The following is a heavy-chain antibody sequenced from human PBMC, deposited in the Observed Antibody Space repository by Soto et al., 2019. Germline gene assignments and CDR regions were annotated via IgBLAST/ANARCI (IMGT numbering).Heavy chain of an antibody. V-gene: IGHV4-34*01. D-gene: IGHD3-3*01. J-gene: IGHJ5*02. Sequence: SETLSLTCAVYGGSFSGYYWSWIRQPPGKGLEWIGDINHSGSTNYNPSLKSRVTISVDTSKNQFSLKLSSVTAADTAVYYCAKTYYDFWSGNARRWLDPWGQGTLVTAPQ. CDR2: INHSGST. CDR1: GGSFSGYY. CDR3: AKTYYDFWSGNARRWLDP.